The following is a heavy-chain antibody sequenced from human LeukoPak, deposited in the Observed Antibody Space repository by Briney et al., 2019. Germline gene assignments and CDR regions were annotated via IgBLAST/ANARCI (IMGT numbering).Heavy chain of an antibody. J-gene: IGHJ4*02. D-gene: IGHD2-15*01. V-gene: IGHV3-7*03. Sequence: GGSLRLSCAASGFTFSRYWMSWVRQAPGKGLEWGANIKQDGSEKYYVDSVKGRFTISRDNAKNSLYLQMNSLRAEDTAVYYCARVGYCSGGSCYVPFDYWGQGTLVTVSS. CDR2: IKQDGSEK. CDR3: ARVGYCSGGSCYVPFDY. CDR1: GFTFSRYW.